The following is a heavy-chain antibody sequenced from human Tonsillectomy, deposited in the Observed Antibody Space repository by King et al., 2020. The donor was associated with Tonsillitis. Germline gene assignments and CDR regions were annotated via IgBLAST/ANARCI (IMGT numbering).Heavy chain of an antibody. J-gene: IGHJ6*02. V-gene: IGHV4-34*01. CDR2: INHSGST. CDR3: ARQGFAGSDYYYYGMDV. CDR1: GGSFSGYY. Sequence: VQLQQWGAGLLKPSETLSLTCAVYGGSFSGYYWSWIRQPPGKGLEWIGEINHSGSTNYNPSLKSRVTISVDTSKNQFSLKLSSVTAADTAVYYCARQGFAGSDYYYYGMDVWGQGTTVTVSS. D-gene: IGHD2-15*01.